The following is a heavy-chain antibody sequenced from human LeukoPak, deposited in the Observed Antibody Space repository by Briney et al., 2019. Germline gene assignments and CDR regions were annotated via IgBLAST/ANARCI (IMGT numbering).Heavy chain of an antibody. D-gene: IGHD2-21*02. CDR3: ARRGNTAYAY. CDR2: IYPGDSDT. J-gene: IGHJ4*02. V-gene: IGHV5-51*01. Sequence: AESLKISCKGSGYSFTNYWIGWGRQMPGEGLEGMGIIYPGDSDTTYSPSFQGQVTISADKSISAAYPPWSSLKASDTAMYYCARRGNTAYAYWGQGTLVTVSS. CDR1: GYSFTNYW.